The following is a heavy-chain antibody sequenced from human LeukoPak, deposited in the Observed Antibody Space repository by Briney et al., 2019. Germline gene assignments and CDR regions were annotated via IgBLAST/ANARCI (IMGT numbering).Heavy chain of an antibody. Sequence: SETLSLTCTVSSGSISSGGYSWSWIRQHPGKGLEWIGYIYYSGSTYYNPSLKSRVTISVDTSKNQFSLKLSSVTAADTAVYYCARDYGDYGFDYWGQGTLVTVSS. J-gene: IGHJ4*02. CDR3: ARDYGDYGFDY. D-gene: IGHD4-17*01. V-gene: IGHV4-31*03. CDR1: SGSISSGGYS. CDR2: IYYSGST.